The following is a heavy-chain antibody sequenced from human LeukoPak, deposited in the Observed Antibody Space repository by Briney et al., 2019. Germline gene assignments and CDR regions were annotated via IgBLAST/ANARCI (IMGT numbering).Heavy chain of an antibody. D-gene: IGHD3-10*01. V-gene: IGHV4-61*01. J-gene: IGHJ5*02. Sequence: SETLSLICAVSGGCVSSGNYYWSWIRQPPGKGLEWIGYIFYSGSTKYNPSLLSRVTILRDTSKNQFSLKMTSVTAADTAVYYCSRSEGVYYVSGSSGTYYPHWFDPWAREPWSSSPQ. CDR1: GGCVSSGNYY. CDR3: SRSEGVYYVSGSSGTYYPHWFDP. CDR2: IFYSGST.